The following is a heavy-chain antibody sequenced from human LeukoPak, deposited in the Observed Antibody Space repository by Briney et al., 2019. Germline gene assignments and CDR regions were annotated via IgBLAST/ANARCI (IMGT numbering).Heavy chain of an antibody. Sequence: GGSLRLSCAASGFTFSNYNMNWVRQAPGKGLEWFSCISTRSTYIYYADSVKGRFTISRDNAKNSLYLQMNSLRADDTAVYYCAREEEWYASGTYYKGFDSWGQGTLVTVSS. CDR2: ISTRSTYI. D-gene: IGHD3-10*01. V-gene: IGHV3-21*01. J-gene: IGHJ4*02. CDR3: AREEEWYASGTYYKGFDS. CDR1: GFTFSNYN.